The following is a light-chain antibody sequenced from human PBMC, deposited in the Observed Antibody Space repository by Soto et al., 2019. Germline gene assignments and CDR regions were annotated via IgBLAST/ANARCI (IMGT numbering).Light chain of an antibody. CDR1: QDISNY. V-gene: IGKV1-33*01. CDR2: AAS. Sequence: DIQLTQSPSTLSAFVGDRVTLTCRASQDISNYLNWYQQKAGMAPKLLISAASHLQSGVPSRFSADGSGTDFTFTINSLQAEDIGTYYCQQYDDSPPWTFGEGTKVEIK. J-gene: IGKJ1*01. CDR3: QQYDDSPPWT.